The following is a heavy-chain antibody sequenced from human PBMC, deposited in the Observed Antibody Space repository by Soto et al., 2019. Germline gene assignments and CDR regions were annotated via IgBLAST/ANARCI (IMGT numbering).Heavy chain of an antibody. J-gene: IGHJ6*02. V-gene: IGHV4-59*01. CDR1: CGSIISYY. CDR2: IYYSGST. CDR3: AREFRVCSSTSCYYYYYYGMEF. Sequence: SQTLSLTCTVSCGSIISYYCSWIRQPPGKGLEWIGYIYYSGSTNYNPSLKSRVTISVDTSKNQFSLKLSSVTAADTAVYYCAREFRVCSSTSCYYYYYYGMEFWGQGTTVTVSS. D-gene: IGHD2-2*01.